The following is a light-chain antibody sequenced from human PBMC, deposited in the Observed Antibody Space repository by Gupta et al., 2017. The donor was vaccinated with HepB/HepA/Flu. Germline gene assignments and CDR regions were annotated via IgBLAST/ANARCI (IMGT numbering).Light chain of an antibody. CDR1: SSNIGINS. Sequence: QSMLTQPPSASGTPGQRVTISCSGSSSNIGINSVSWYQQLPGTAPKLLFYSSNQRPSGVPDRFSGSKSGTSASLAISGLRSEDEADYYCAAWDDSLSVYVFGTGTKVTVL. CDR3: AAWDDSLSVYV. J-gene: IGLJ1*01. V-gene: IGLV1-47*01. CDR2: SSN.